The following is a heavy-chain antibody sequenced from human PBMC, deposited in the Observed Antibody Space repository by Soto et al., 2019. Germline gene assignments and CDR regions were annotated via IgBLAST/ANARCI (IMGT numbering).Heavy chain of an antibody. D-gene: IGHD2-8*02. Sequence: QVHLQESGPGLLKPSETLSLTCTVSGGSLSGYYWSWIRQSPGKGLEWIACIFYSGNTYHNPALQRRVXXQXDPPKSQFALRLSSVTAADTAVYYCARHVGPQWYWAFDIWGQGTMVTVPS. CDR2: IFYSGNT. J-gene: IGHJ3*02. V-gene: IGHV4-59*08. CDR3: ARHVGPQWYWAFDI. CDR1: GGSLSGYY.